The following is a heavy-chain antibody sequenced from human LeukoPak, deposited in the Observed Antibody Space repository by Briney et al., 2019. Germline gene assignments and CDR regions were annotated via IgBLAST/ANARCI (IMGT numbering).Heavy chain of an antibody. CDR2: INSDGSST. Sequence: GGSLRLSCAASGFSFSSYWMHWVRQAPGKGLVWVSRINSDGSSTTYADSVKGRSSISRDNAKNTLYLHLNSLRAEDTGVYYCARAVRAHPPADFWGQGTLVTVSS. CDR1: GFSFSSYW. J-gene: IGHJ4*02. V-gene: IGHV3-74*01. CDR3: ARAVRAHPPADF. D-gene: IGHD3-3*01.